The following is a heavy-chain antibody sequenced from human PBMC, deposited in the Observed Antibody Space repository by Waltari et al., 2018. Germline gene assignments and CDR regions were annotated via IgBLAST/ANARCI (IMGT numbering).Heavy chain of an antibody. Sequence: EVQLVESGGGLVKPGGSLRVSWAASGFPFSSYSMNWVRQVPGKGLEWVSSISSRNTYIYYADSVKGRFTISRDNAKNSLYLQMNSLRADDTAVYYCAREEYGMDVWGQGTTVTVSS. CDR1: GFPFSSYS. CDR2: ISSRNTYI. J-gene: IGHJ6*02. V-gene: IGHV3-21*01. CDR3: AREEYGMDV.